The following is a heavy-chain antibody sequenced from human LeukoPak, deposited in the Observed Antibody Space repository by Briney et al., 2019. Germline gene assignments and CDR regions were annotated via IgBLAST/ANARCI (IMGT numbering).Heavy chain of an antibody. CDR3: ARDRREIKLWPREYYYYYMDV. Sequence: GGSLRLSCAASGFTFSSYWRSWVRQAPGKGPEWVANIKQDGSEKYYVDSVKGRFTISRDNAKNSLNLQMNSLRAEDTAVYYCARDRREIKLWPREYYYYYMDVWGKGTTVTISS. CDR1: GFTFSSYW. D-gene: IGHD5-18*01. V-gene: IGHV3-7*01. CDR2: IKQDGSEK. J-gene: IGHJ6*03.